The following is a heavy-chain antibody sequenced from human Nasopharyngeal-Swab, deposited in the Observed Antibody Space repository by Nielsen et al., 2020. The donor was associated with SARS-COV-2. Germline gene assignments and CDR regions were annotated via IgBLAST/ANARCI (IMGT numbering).Heavy chain of an antibody. V-gene: IGHV3-30*03. Sequence: GESLKISCAASGFTFSFFGMHWVRQAPGKGLEWVATISYDGSDKRYVDSVKGRFTISRDNAKNSLYLQMNSLRAEDTAVYYCARDTPAMFAYWGQGTLVTVSS. CDR2: ISYDGSDK. CDR1: GFTFSFFG. CDR3: ARDTPAMFAY. J-gene: IGHJ4*02.